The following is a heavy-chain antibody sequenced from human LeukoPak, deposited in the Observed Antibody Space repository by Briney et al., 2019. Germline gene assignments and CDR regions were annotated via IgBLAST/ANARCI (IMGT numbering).Heavy chain of an antibody. Sequence: GGSLRLSCAASGFTFSDHYMDWVRQSPARGLEWVASISPGGGTTYYADYVKGRFTISRDNSKNSLFVQMNSLRAEDTAVYFCAKSRSGSANWALQMFDNWGQGTLVTVSS. CDR2: ISPGGGTT. D-gene: IGHD1-1*01. CDR3: AKSRSGSANWALQMFDN. CDR1: GFTFSDHY. V-gene: IGHV3-23*01. J-gene: IGHJ5*02.